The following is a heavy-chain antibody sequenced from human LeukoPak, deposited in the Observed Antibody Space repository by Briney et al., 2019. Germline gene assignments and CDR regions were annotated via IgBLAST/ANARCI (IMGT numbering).Heavy chain of an antibody. D-gene: IGHD2-2*01. V-gene: IGHV4-59*01. Sequence: SETLSLTCTVSGGSLSSYYWSWIRQPPGKGLEGIGYIYYSGSTNYNPSLKSRVTISVDTSKNQFSLKLSSVTAADTAVYYCARGDVVPAPFDYWGQGTLVTVSS. CDR2: IYYSGST. CDR3: ARGDVVPAPFDY. J-gene: IGHJ4*02. CDR1: GGSLSSYY.